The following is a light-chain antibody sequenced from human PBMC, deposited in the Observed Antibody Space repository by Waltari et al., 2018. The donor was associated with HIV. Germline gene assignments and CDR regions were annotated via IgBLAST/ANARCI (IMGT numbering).Light chain of an antibody. CDR2: EVN. CDR3: CSYAGSSTSVV. CDR1: SSDVGSYNL. V-gene: IGLV2-23*02. J-gene: IGLJ2*01. Sequence: QSALTPSASVSGSPGQSITISCTGTSSDVGSYNLVSWYQHHPGKAPKLIIYEVNQRPSGVSNRFSGSKSGNTASLTISGLQAEDEADYYCCSYAGSSTSVVFGGGTKLTVL.